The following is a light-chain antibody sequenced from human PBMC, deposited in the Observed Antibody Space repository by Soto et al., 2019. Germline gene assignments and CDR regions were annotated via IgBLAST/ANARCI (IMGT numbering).Light chain of an antibody. J-gene: IGLJ1*01. Sequence: QSVLTQPPSASGTPGQRVTISCSRSSSNIGSNTVNWYQQLPGTAPKLLIYSINQRPSGVPDRFSGSKSGTSASLAISGLQSEDEADYYCAAWDDSLNGYYVFGTGTKLTVL. CDR1: SSNIGSNT. CDR2: SIN. V-gene: IGLV1-44*01. CDR3: AAWDDSLNGYYV.